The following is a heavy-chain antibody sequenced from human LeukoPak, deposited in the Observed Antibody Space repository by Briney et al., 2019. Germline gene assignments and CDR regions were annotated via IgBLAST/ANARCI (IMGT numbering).Heavy chain of an antibody. V-gene: IGHV3-23*01. Sequence: GGSLRLSCAASGFTFSSYAMSWVRQAPGKGLEWVSAISGSGGSTYYADSVKGRFTISRDNSKNTLYLHMNSLRAEDTAVYYCANPAYDSSGPFDYWGQGTQVTVSS. CDR3: ANPAYDSSGPFDY. J-gene: IGHJ4*02. CDR1: GFTFSSYA. CDR2: ISGSGGST. D-gene: IGHD3-22*01.